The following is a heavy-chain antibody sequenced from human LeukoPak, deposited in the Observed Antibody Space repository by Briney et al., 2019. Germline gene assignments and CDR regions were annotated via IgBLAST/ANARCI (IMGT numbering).Heavy chain of an antibody. CDR2: VYYTGST. CDR1: GGSISSYY. CDR3: ARGYNFIYYFDY. D-gene: IGHD5-12*01. J-gene: IGHJ4*02. V-gene: IGHV4-59*01. Sequence: SETLSLTCTVSGGSISSYYWSWIRQPPGQELEWIGYVYYTGSTNYNPSLKSRVTISVDTSKNQFSLKLSSVTAADTAIYYCARGYNFIYYFDYWGQGSLVTVSS.